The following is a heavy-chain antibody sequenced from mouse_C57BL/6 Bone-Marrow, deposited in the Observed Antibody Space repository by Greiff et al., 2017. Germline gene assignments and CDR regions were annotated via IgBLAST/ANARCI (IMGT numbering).Heavy chain of an antibody. CDR1: GFSLPSYA. CDR3: ARGSTTVVYWYFDV. J-gene: IGHJ1*03. D-gene: IGHD1-1*01. Sequence: VQLQQSGPGLVAPSQSLSITCTVSGFSLPSYAISWVRQPPGKGLEWLGVIWTGGGTNYNSALKSRLSISKDNSKSQVFLKMNSLQTDDTARYYCARGSTTVVYWYFDVWGTGTTVTVSS. CDR2: IWTGGGT. V-gene: IGHV2-9-1*01.